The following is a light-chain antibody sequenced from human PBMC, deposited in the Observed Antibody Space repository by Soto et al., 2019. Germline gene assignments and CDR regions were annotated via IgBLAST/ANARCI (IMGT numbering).Light chain of an antibody. J-gene: IGKJ1*01. CDR2: KAS. V-gene: IGKV1-5*03. Sequence: DLQMTQSPSALSASVGDRVTITCRASQIISSWGAWYQEKPGKDPRFLSYKASTLERGDPSRFSGSGYRAVFTITISSLQPDDCETYYCQHYDNYQWTFGQGTKVEIK. CDR3: QHYDNYQWT. CDR1: QIISSW.